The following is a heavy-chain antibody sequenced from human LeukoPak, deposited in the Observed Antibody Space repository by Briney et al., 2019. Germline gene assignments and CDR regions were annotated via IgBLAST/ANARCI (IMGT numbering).Heavy chain of an antibody. J-gene: IGHJ6*04. CDR2: IRYDGSNK. V-gene: IGHV3-30*02. CDR3: AKDWRVLEPALDV. Sequence: QTGGSLRLSCAASGFTFSSYGMHWVRQAPGKGLEWVAFIRYDGSNKYYADSVKGRFTISRDNSKNTLYLQMNSLRGEDTAVYYCAKDWRVLEPALDVWGKGTTVTVSS. CDR1: GFTFSSYG. D-gene: IGHD2-2*01.